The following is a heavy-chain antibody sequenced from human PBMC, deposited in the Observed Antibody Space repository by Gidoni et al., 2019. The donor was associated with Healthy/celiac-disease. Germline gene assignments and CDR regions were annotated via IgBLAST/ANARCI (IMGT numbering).Heavy chain of an antibody. CDR2: ISGSGGST. J-gene: IGHJ4*02. V-gene: IGHV3-23*01. CDR1: GLTFSSYA. D-gene: IGHD2-15*01. CDR3: AKQWWPTSFDY. Sequence: EVQLLESGGGLVQPGGSLSLPCAASGLTFSSYAMSWVRQAPGKGLEWVSAISGSGGSTYYADSVKGRFTISRDNSKNTLYLQMNSLRAEDTAVYYCAKQWWPTSFDYWGQGTLVTVSS.